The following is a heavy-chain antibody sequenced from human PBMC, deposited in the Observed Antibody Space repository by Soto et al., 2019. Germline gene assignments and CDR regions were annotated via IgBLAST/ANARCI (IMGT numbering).Heavy chain of an antibody. CDR3: ATTRGIAVGGSFDH. CDR1: GASISSRSSY. CDR2: FYSGST. Sequence: PSETLSLTCIVSGASISSRSSYLGWIRQPPGKGLEWVGTFYSGSTYNNPSLKSRVTICVDTSKNQFSLKLSSVAAEDTAIYYCATTRGIAVGGSFDHWGQGTLVTVSS. J-gene: IGHJ5*02. D-gene: IGHD6-13*01. V-gene: IGHV4-39*01.